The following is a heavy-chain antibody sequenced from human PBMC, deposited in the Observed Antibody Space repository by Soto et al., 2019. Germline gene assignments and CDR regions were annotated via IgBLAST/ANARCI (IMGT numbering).Heavy chain of an antibody. Sequence: ASVKVSCKASGGTFSNYGISWVRQAPGQGLEWMGGIMPSSDTPNYAQKFQGRVFISADESTSTAYMDLSSLRSEDTAVYYCAIDEYDDYVWGSFRSWGQGNPVTVSS. CDR3: AIDEYDDYVWGSFRS. CDR2: IMPSSDTP. J-gene: IGHJ5*02. CDR1: GGTFSNYG. V-gene: IGHV1-69*13. D-gene: IGHD3-16*02.